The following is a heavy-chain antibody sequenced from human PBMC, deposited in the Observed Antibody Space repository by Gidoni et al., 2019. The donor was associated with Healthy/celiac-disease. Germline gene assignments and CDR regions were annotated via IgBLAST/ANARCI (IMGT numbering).Heavy chain of an antibody. CDR1: GFTFSSYA. J-gene: IGHJ4*02. Sequence: QVQLVESGGGVVQPGRSLRLSCAASGFTFSSYAMHLVRQAPGKGLEGVAVISYDGSNKYYADSVKGRFTISRDNSKNTLYLQMNSLRAEDTAVYYCARDRIGDIVVVPAAYFDYWGQGTLVTVSS. CDR2: ISYDGSNK. V-gene: IGHV3-30-3*01. CDR3: ARDRIGDIVVVPAAYFDY. D-gene: IGHD2-2*01.